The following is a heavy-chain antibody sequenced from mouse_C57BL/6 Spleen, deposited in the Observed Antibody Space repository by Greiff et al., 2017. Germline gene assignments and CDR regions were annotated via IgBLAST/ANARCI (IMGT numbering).Heavy chain of an antibody. CDR3: ARSAAIITKVGGKYVDV. V-gene: IGHV1-58*01. CDR2: LSIGNGYT. Sequence: EVPLVESGAELVRPGSSVKMSCKTSGYTFTSYGLHWVKQRPGQGLEWIGYLSIGNGYTEYNETFKGKAPLTSDTSSSTAYMQLSSLTSEDSAIYCGARSAAIITKVGGKYVDVWGTGTTVTVSS. D-gene: IGHD1-1*01. J-gene: IGHJ1*03. CDR1: GYTFTSYG.